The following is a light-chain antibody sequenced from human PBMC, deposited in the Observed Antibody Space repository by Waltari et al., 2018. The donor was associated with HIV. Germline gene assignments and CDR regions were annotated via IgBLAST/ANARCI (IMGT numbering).Light chain of an antibody. CDR3: QQSYTTPRT. J-gene: IGKJ1*01. CDR1: QTISNY. Sequence: DIRMTQSPSSLSAYVGDRGTITCRASQTISNYLNWYQQKPGKAPKLRIYAASSVQSGVPSRFSGSGSGTDFTLTISSLQPEYFATYYCQQSYTTPRTFGRGTKVEIK. V-gene: IGKV1-39*01. CDR2: AAS.